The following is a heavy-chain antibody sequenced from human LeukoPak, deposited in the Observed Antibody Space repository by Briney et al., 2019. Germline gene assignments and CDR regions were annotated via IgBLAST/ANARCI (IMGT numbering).Heavy chain of an antibody. D-gene: IGHD1-26*01. CDR1: GYIFTSYD. Sequence: ASVKVSCKASGYIFTSYDINWVRQATGQGLEWMGWMNPNSGNTGYAQKFQGRVTMTRNTSISTAYMELSRLRSDDTAVYYCARVGPIVGANDYWGQGTLVTVSS. CDR3: ARVGPIVGANDY. J-gene: IGHJ4*02. V-gene: IGHV1-8*01. CDR2: MNPNSGNT.